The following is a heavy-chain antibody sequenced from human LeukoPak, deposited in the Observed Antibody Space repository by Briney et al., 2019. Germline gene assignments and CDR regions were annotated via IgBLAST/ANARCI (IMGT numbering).Heavy chain of an antibody. V-gene: IGHV3-53*01. Sequence: SGGYLRLSCAASGFTVSSSYMSWVRQAPGKGLEWISLFSSGGTTYYADSAKGRFTISRDKSKNTLYLQMNSLRAEDTAVYYCAKRGDTYGYYDYWGQGTLVTVSS. CDR1: GFTVSSSY. CDR3: AKRGDTYGYYDY. CDR2: FSSGGTT. J-gene: IGHJ4*02. D-gene: IGHD5-18*01.